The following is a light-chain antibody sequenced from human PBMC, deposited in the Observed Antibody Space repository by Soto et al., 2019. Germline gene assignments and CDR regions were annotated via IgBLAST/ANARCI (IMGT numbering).Light chain of an antibody. CDR3: SSYTIRRLFV. CDR1: SSDVGAYNY. V-gene: IGLV2-14*01. CDR2: EIY. J-gene: IGLJ1*01. Sequence: QSALTQPASVSGSPGQSITISCTGSSSDVGAYNYVSWYQHHPGKAPKLIIYEIYNRPSGVSSRFSGSKSGNTASLTISGLQAEDEAAYYCSSYTIRRLFVFGTGTKVTVL.